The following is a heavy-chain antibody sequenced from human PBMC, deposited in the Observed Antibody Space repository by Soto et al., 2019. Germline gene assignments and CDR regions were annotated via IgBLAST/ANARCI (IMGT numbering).Heavy chain of an antibody. D-gene: IGHD6-6*01. V-gene: IGHV1-2*02. CDR2: INAHSGGT. CDR3: AKDLTRQLAYWLDP. CDR1: GFSFTGYY. J-gene: IGHJ5*02. Sequence: DSVKVSCKASGFSFTGYYIHWLRQAPGQGLEWMGWINAHSGGTEYAQKFQGRVTLTRDTSIATAYLTPTSLTSDDTALYYCAKDLTRQLAYWLDPWGQGTNATVYS.